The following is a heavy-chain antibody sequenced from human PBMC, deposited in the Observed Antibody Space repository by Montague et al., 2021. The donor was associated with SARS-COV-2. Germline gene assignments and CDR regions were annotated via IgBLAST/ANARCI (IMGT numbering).Heavy chain of an antibody. D-gene: IGHD3-22*01. J-gene: IGHJ4*02. V-gene: IGHV3-11*01. CDR2: ISSSGSTI. CDR1: GFTFSDYY. CDR3: ARDTRYYYDSSGYPDY. Sequence: SRSLSWAASGFTFSDYYMSWIRQAPGKGLEWVSYISSSGSTIYYADSVKGRFTISRDNAKNSLYLQMNSLRAEDTAVYYCARDTRYYYDSSGYPDYWGQGTLVTVSS.